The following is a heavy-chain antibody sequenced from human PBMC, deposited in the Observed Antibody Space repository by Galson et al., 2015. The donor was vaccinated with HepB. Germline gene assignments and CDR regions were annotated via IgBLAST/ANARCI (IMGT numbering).Heavy chain of an antibody. CDR2: IYSSGST. J-gene: IGHJ4*02. Sequence: LSLTCTVSGGSIRSYYWSWIRQPAGKGLEWIGRIYSSGSTKYNPSLKSRVTMSVDTSKKQFSLKLSSVTAADTAVYYCASSWFGDHTPFDYWGQGILVTVSS. CDR1: GGSIRSYY. V-gene: IGHV4-4*07. D-gene: IGHD3-10*01. CDR3: ASSWFGDHTPFDY.